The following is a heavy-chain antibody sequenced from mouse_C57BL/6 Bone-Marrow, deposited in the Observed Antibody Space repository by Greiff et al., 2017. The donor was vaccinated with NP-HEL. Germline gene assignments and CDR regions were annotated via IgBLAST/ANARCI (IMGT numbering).Heavy chain of an antibody. J-gene: IGHJ3*01. CDR3: AGHEGIWYYYGSGCCAWFAY. CDR2: FYPGGGSI. Sequence: QVQLQQSGAELVKPGASVKLSCKASGYTFTEYTIHWVKQRSGQGLEWIGWFYPGGGSIKYNEKFKDKATLTADTSSSTVCMELSMMTAEDSAVYFYAGHEGIWYYYGSGCCAWFAYWGQGTLVTVSA. V-gene: IGHV1-62-2*01. CDR1: GYTFTEYT. D-gene: IGHD1-1*01.